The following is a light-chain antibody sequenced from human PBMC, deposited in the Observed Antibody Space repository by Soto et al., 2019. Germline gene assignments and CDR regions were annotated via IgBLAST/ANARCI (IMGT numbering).Light chain of an antibody. Sequence: QLVLTQPPSVSGAPGQRVTISCTGSSSNIGAGYDVHWYQQLPGTAPKLLIYGNSNRPSGVPDRFSGSKSGTSASLAITGLQAEDEADYYCSSFTSRFTFVFGTGTKLTVL. CDR2: GNS. CDR3: SSFTSRFTFV. V-gene: IGLV1-40*01. CDR1: SSNIGAGYD. J-gene: IGLJ1*01.